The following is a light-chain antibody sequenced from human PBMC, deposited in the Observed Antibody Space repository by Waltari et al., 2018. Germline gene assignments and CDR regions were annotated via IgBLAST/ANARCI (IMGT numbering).Light chain of an antibody. V-gene: IGLV1-47*01. CDR2: DSD. CDR1: SSNIGNNH. J-gene: IGLJ2*01. Sequence: QSLLTQSPSASGTPGQRVSISCSGSSSNIGNNHVYWYQHFPGTAPRLLIYDSDRRPPGVPERFSASTSGTSASLAISGLRSEDEADYYCAAWDDSRSVVFGGGTRLTVL. CDR3: AAWDDSRSVV.